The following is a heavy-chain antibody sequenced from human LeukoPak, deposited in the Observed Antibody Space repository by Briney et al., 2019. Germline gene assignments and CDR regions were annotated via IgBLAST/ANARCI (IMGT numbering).Heavy chain of an antibody. CDR1: GGSISSYY. Sequence: PSETLSLTCTVSGGSISSYYWSWIRQPPGKGLEWIGYIYYSGSTNYNPSLKSRVTISVDTSKNQFSLKLSSVTAADTAVYYCAGSNGGWFDPWGQGTLVTVSS. V-gene: IGHV4-59*08. D-gene: IGHD3-10*01. CDR3: AGSNGGWFDP. J-gene: IGHJ5*02. CDR2: IYYSGST.